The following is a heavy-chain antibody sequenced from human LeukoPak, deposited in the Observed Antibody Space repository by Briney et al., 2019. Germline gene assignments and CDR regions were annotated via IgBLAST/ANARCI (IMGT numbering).Heavy chain of an antibody. CDR1: GYTFTSYG. D-gene: IGHD6-19*01. Sequence: ASVKVSCKASGYTFTSYGMSWVRQVPGQGLEWMGWISAYNGNTNYAQKLQGRVTMTTATSTSTAYLELRGLRSDDTAVYYCARSRGWYFDYWGQGTLVTVPS. CDR3: ARSRGWYFDY. J-gene: IGHJ4*02. V-gene: IGHV1-18*01. CDR2: ISAYNGNT.